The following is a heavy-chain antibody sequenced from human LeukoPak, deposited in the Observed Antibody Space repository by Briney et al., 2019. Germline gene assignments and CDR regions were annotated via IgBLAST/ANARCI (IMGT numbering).Heavy chain of an antibody. J-gene: IGHJ4*02. CDR1: GFTFDDYA. Sequence: GGSLRLSCAASGFTFDDYAMHWVRQAPGKGLEWVSGISWNSGSIGYADSVKGRFTISRDNSKNTLYLQMSSLRAEDTAVYYCAKLPYCSSTSCIDYWGQGTLVTVSS. CDR3: AKLPYCSSTSCIDY. V-gene: IGHV3-9*01. D-gene: IGHD2-2*01. CDR2: ISWNSGSI.